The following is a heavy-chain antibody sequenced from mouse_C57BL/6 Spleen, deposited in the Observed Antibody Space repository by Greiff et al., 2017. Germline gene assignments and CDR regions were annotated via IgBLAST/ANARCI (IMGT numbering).Heavy chain of an antibody. CDR2: IDPETGGT. Sequence: QVQLQQSGAELVRHGASVTLSCKASGYTFTDYEMHWVKQTPVHGLEWIGAIDPETGGTAYNQKFKGKAILTADTSSSTAYMELRSLTSEDSAVYYCTRRGYYGSSYWYFDVWGTGTTVTVSS. CDR3: TRRGYYGSSYWYFDV. V-gene: IGHV1-15*01. CDR1: GYTFTDYE. J-gene: IGHJ1*03. D-gene: IGHD1-1*01.